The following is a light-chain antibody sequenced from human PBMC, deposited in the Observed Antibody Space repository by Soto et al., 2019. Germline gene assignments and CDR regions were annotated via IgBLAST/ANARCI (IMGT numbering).Light chain of an antibody. CDR3: SSYTITSSPV. CDR2: EVT. Sequence: QSALTQPASVSGSPGQSITISCTGTSSDVGGYDFVSWYRQYPGQAPKILIYEVTHRPSGVPDRFSGSKSGNTASLTISGLQADDEADYYCSSYTITSSPVFGPGTKATVL. J-gene: IGLJ1*01. CDR1: SSDVGGYDF. V-gene: IGLV2-14*01.